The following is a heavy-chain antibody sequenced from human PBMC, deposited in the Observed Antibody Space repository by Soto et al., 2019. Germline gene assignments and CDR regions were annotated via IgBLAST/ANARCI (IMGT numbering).Heavy chain of an antibody. CDR2: IYYSGST. Sequence: SETLSLTCTVSGGSISSSSYYWGWIRQPPGKGLEWIGSIYYSGSTYYNPSLKSRVTISVDTSKNQFSLKLSSATAADTAVYYCARPYSSGPAGYYYYYGMDVWGQGTTVTVSS. CDR1: GGSISSSSYY. V-gene: IGHV4-39*01. D-gene: IGHD6-19*01. CDR3: ARPYSSGPAGYYYYYGMDV. J-gene: IGHJ6*02.